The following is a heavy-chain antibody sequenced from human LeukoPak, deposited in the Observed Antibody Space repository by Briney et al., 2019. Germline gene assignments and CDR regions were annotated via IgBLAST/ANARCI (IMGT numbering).Heavy chain of an antibody. CDR3: ARELLRAHTIFGVVPPNY. Sequence: GASVKVSCKASGYTFTSYAMHWVRQAPGQRLEWMGWINAGNGNTKYSQKFQGRVTITRDTSASTAYMELSSLRSEDTAVYYCARELLRAHTIFGVVPPNYWGQGTLVTVSS. V-gene: IGHV1-3*01. CDR2: INAGNGNT. J-gene: IGHJ4*02. D-gene: IGHD3-3*01. CDR1: GYTFTSYA.